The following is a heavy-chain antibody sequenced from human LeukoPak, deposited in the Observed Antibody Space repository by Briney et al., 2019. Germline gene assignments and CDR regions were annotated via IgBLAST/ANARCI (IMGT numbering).Heavy chain of an antibody. CDR2: ISYDGSNK. D-gene: IGHD3-3*01. CDR1: GFTFSSYG. V-gene: IGHV3-30*03. CDR3: ASYDFWSGRGTYYYYGMDV. Sequence: PGGSLRLSCAAPGFTFSSYGMHWVRQAPGKGLEWVAVISYDGSNKYYADSVKGRFTISRDNSKNTLYLQMNSLRAEDTAVYYCASYDFWSGRGTYYYYGMDVWGQGTTVTVSS. J-gene: IGHJ6*02.